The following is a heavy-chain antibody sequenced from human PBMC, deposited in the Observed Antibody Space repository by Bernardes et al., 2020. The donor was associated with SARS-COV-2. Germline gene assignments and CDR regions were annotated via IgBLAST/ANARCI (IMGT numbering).Heavy chain of an antibody. Sequence: GGSLRLSCAVSGFTFSRYWMHWARQVPGKGLVWVSRIKSDGSSTNYADSVKGRFTISSDNAKDTLYLQMNSLRAEDTAVYYCLRENWGIDYWGQGTLVTVSS. J-gene: IGHJ4*02. CDR3: LRENWGIDY. CDR1: GFTFSRYW. V-gene: IGHV3-74*01. D-gene: IGHD7-27*01. CDR2: IKSDGSST.